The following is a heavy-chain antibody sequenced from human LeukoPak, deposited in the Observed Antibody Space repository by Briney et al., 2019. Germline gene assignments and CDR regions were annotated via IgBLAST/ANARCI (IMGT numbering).Heavy chain of an antibody. J-gene: IGHJ4*02. CDR3: ARLESARPDY. Sequence: SETLSLTCAVSGASISRNSYYWGWIRQPPGQGLEWIGSIYYSGGSTHYNPSLKSRVTISLDTSKNQFSLNLSSVSAVDTAVYFCARLESARPDYWGQGTLVTVSS. CDR1: GASISRNSYY. CDR2: IYYSGGST. D-gene: IGHD6-6*01. V-gene: IGHV4-39*01.